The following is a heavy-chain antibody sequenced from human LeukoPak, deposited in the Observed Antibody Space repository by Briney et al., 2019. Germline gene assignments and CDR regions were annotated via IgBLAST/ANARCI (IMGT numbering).Heavy chain of an antibody. D-gene: IGHD6-13*01. CDR2: LTPSSDNT. CDR1: GYTYADYD. CDR3: ARAYSSTWYFFDY. Sequence: ASVKVSGKTSGYTYADYDINWVRPAPGRGLEWMGWLTPSSDNTGYAQKFQGRVTFTSNTSISTTYMELTSLRSEDTAVYYCARAYSSTWYFFDYWGQGTLGTVSS. V-gene: IGHV1-8*03. J-gene: IGHJ4*02.